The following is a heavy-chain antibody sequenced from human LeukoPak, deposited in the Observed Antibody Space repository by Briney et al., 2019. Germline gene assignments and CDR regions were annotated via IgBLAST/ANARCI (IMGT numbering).Heavy chain of an antibody. J-gene: IGHJ5*02. CDR1: VGTFSSYA. D-gene: IGHD3-10*01. Sequence: GASVKVSCKASVGTFSSYAISWVRQAPGQGLEWMGGIIPIFGTANYAQKFQGRVTITADKSTSTAYMELSSLRSEDTAVYYCASATYYYGFRRDNNWFDPWGQGTLVTVSS. V-gene: IGHV1-69*06. CDR3: ASATYYYGFRRDNNWFDP. CDR2: IIPIFGTA.